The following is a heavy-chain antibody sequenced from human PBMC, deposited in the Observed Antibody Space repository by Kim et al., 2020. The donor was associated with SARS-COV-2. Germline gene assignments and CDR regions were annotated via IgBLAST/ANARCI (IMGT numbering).Heavy chain of an antibody. CDR3: AKGSKPAGSYYTPYMGV. D-gene: IGHD3-22*01. Sequence: SVKGRFTISRDKSKSTVYLQMDSLRAEEMAVYYCAKGSKPAGSYYTPYMGVWGQGTTVTVSS. J-gene: IGHJ6*03. V-gene: IGHV3-64*01.